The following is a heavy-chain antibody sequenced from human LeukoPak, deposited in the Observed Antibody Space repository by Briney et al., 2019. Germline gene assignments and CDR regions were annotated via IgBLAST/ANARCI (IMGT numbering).Heavy chain of an antibody. CDR3: AKDLDFTFDY. CDR2: ISYDGSNK. CDR1: GFTFSSYG. J-gene: IGHJ4*02. V-gene: IGHV3-30*18. Sequence: GGSLRLSCAASGFTFSSYGMHWVRQAPGKGLEWVAVISYDGSNKYYADSVKGRFTISRDNSKNTLYLRMNSLRAEDTAVYYCAKDLDFTFDYWGQGTLVTVSS.